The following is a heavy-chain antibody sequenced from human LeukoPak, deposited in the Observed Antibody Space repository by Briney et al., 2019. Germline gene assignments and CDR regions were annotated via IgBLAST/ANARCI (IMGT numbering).Heavy chain of an antibody. CDR3: AREGRTSGTSWYDP. V-gene: IGHV4-38-2*01. CDR1: DYSITSDHY. Sequence: SATLSLTCAVSDYSITSDHYWGWIRLAPGKGLEWIGSIYHSGGTYYNPSLKSRVTISVDTSKDQFSLRLTSVTAADTGIYYCAREGRTSGTSWYDPWGQGTRVTVSS. J-gene: IGHJ5*02. D-gene: IGHD3-10*01. CDR2: IYHSGGT.